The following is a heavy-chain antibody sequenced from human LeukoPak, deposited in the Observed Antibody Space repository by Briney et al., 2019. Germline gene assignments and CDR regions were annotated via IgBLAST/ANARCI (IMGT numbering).Heavy chain of an antibody. V-gene: IGHV3-15*01. D-gene: IGHD2-15*01. CDR3: TTDLRTGGGYCSGGSCYSHYYMDV. J-gene: IGHJ6*03. Sequence: PGGSLRLSCAASGFTFDDFGMSWVRQAPGKGLEWVGRIKSKTDGGTTDYAAPVKGRFTISRDDSKNTLYLQMNSLKTEDTAVYYCTTDLRTGGGYCSGGSCYSHYYMDVWGKGTTVTVSS. CDR1: GFTFDDFG. CDR2: IKSKTDGGTT.